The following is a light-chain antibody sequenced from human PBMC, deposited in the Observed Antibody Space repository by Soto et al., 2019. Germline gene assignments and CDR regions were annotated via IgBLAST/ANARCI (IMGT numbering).Light chain of an antibody. Sequence: EIVMTQSPGTLSLSPGERATLSCRASQSVSSRLAWYQQKPGQAPRLLISGASSRATGIPDRFSGSGSGTDFPLPISRLEPEDGALYYCPHYVGGSPITFGQGTRLDIK. CDR1: QSVSSR. J-gene: IGKJ5*01. CDR3: PHYVGGSPIT. CDR2: GAS. V-gene: IGKV3-20*01.